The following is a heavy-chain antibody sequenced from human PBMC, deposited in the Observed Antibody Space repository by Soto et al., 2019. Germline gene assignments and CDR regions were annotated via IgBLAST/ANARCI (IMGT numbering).Heavy chain of an antibody. CDR1: GASISDYY. V-gene: IGHV4-59*13. CDR3: ASHVGSGYSDY. D-gene: IGHD1-26*01. J-gene: IGHJ4*02. CDR2: IYTSGNT. Sequence: QVQLQESGPGLVKPSETLSLTCNVSGASISDYYWSWIRQPPGKGLEWIAYIYTSGNTNYNPSLKRRVTISVDTSKNQLSLKLRSVTAADTAVYYCASHVGSGYSDYWGQGTLVTVSS.